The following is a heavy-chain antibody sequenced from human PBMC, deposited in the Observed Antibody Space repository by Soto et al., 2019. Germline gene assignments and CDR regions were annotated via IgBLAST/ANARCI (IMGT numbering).Heavy chain of an antibody. V-gene: IGHV3-53*01. Sequence: GGSLRLSCAASGFTVSSNNMSWVRQAPGKGLEWVSVIYSGGSTYYADSVKGRFTISRDNSKNTLYLQMNSLRAEDTAVYYCESIDYGDSKYYIDYWGQGTLVTVSS. J-gene: IGHJ4*02. CDR3: ESIDYGDSKYYIDY. CDR2: IYSGGST. CDR1: GFTVSSNN. D-gene: IGHD4-17*01.